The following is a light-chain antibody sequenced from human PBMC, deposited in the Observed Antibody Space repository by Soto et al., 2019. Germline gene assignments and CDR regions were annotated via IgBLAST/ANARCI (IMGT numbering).Light chain of an antibody. CDR1: QSVFYRSYNKNS. J-gene: IGKJ4*01. Sequence: DIVMTQSPEYLAVSLGERATINCRSSQSVFYRSYNKNSLAWYQKKPGQPPKVLIYWASTRESGVPDRFSGSGSETDFTLTISSLQAEDVAVYYCQQYYTTPLTFGGGTKVEIK. CDR2: WAS. CDR3: QQYYTTPLT. V-gene: IGKV4-1*01.